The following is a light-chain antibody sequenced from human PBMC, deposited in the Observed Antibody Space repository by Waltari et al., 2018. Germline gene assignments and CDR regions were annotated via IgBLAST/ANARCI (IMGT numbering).Light chain of an antibody. CDR1: QDINND. CDR2: AAS. Sequence: DIQMTQSPSSLSTSVGDRVTITCRASQDINNDLAWYQQKPGKVPKLLIYAASNLQSGVPSRFSGSGSGTDFTLTIASLQPEDVASYYCQKYDSVPLTFGGGTKVEI. V-gene: IGKV1-27*01. CDR3: QKYDSVPLT. J-gene: IGKJ4*01.